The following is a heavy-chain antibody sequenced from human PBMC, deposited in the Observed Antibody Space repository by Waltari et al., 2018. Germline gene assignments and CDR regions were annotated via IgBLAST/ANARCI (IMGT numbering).Heavy chain of an antibody. CDR3: ARGVRNCSGGSCYGGYYYYGMDV. CDR1: GGSFSGYY. CDR2: INHSGST. Sequence: QVQLQQWGAGLLKPSETLALTCAVYGGSFSGYYWSWIRKSPGKGLEWIGEINHSGSTNYNPSLKSRVTIAVDTSKNQFSLKLNSVTAADTALYYCARGVRNCSGGSCYGGYYYYGMDVWGQGTTVAVPS. J-gene: IGHJ6*02. V-gene: IGHV4-34*02. D-gene: IGHD2-15*01.